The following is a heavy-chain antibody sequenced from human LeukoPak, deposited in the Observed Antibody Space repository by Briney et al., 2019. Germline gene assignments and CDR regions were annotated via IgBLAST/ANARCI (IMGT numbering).Heavy chain of an antibody. CDR3: ARRAGSGSTKVFDI. CDR1: GGSISSSTYY. CDR2: IYYSGSS. Sequence: SETLSLTCTVSGGSISSSTYYWGWIRQPPGKGLEWIGSIYYSGSSYYNPSLKSRVTISVDTSKNQFYLRLSSVTAADTAVYYCARRAGSGSTKVFDIWGQGTMATVPS. V-gene: IGHV4-39*01. J-gene: IGHJ3*02. D-gene: IGHD3-10*01.